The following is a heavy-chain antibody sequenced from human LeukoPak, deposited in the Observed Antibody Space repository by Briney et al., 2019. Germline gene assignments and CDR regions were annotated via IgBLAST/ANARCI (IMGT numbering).Heavy chain of an antibody. Sequence: SETLSLTCTVSGGSISSSSYYWGWIRQPPGKGLEWIGSIYYSGSTYYNPSLKSRVTISVDTSKNQFSLKLSSVTAADTAVYYCARHFTSGSYSPAGYWGQGTLITVSS. J-gene: IGHJ4*02. CDR3: ARHFTSGSYSPAGY. CDR1: GGSISSSSYY. D-gene: IGHD1-26*01. V-gene: IGHV4-39*01. CDR2: IYYSGST.